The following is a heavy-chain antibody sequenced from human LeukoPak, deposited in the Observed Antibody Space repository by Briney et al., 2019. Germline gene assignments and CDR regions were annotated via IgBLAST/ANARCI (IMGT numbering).Heavy chain of an antibody. Sequence: GSLSLSWAASGFTFTTYGMHWVRQAPGKGLGWVALIWHDGGSEYYAESVKGRFSISRDTSKNTVYLQMNSLRAEDTAMYHCARDRLSSSQNNYIDYWGQGTLVTVSS. V-gene: IGHV3-33*01. D-gene: IGHD6-13*01. CDR3: ARDRLSSSQNNYIDY. J-gene: IGHJ4*02. CDR1: GFTFTTYG. CDR2: IWHDGGSE.